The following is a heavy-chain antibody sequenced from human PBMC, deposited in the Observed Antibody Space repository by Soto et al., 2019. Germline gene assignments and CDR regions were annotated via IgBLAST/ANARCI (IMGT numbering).Heavy chain of an antibody. D-gene: IGHD1-26*01. Sequence: QVQLVESGGGVVQPGRSLRLSCAVSGFTFSSYGMHWVRQAPGKGLEWVAVIWYDGSNKYYADSVKGRFTISRDNSKNTLYLQMNSLRAEDTAVYYCAREVGYAFDIWGQGTMVTVSS. CDR3: AREVGYAFDI. J-gene: IGHJ3*02. CDR2: IWYDGSNK. CDR1: GFTFSSYG. V-gene: IGHV3-33*01.